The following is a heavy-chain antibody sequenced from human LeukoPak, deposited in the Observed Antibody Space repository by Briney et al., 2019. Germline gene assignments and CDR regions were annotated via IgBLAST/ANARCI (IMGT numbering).Heavy chain of an antibody. D-gene: IGHD6-13*01. CDR1: GFTFSGYY. CDR3: AKDQGIAAAGVNLIFDY. Sequence: GGSLRLSCAASGFTFSGYYMSWIRQAPGKGLEWISYISNSGSTIYYADSVKGRFTISRDNAKNSLYLQMNSLRAEDTALYYCAKDQGIAAAGVNLIFDYWGQGTLVTVSS. CDR2: ISNSGSTI. J-gene: IGHJ4*02. V-gene: IGHV3-11*01.